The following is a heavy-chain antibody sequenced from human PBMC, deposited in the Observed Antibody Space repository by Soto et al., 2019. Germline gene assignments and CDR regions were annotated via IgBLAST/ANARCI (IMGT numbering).Heavy chain of an antibody. Sequence: PSETLSLTCIVSGGSITSYHWNWLRQFPGKGLEWVAYMSYTRNTNYNPSLKSRVTISLGTSKNQLSLKLTSMTAADTAVYYCARDMHAGFAHCFDPWGQGTLVTVSS. CDR2: MSYTRNT. J-gene: IGHJ5*02. CDR3: ARDMHAGFAHCFDP. V-gene: IGHV4-59*01. CDR1: GGSITSYH. D-gene: IGHD2-8*01.